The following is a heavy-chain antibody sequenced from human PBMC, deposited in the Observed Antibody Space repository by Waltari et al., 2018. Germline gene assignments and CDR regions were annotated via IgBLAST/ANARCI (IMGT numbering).Heavy chain of an antibody. CDR3: ARGSYSSSWLSFL. D-gene: IGHD6-13*01. J-gene: IGHJ4*02. Sequence: QVQLVQSGAELKKPGASVKVSCKASGYTFTSYYMHWVRQAPGQGLEWMGWMKPNRGNTGYAEKCQGRVTMTRNTYISTAYMELSSLRSEDTAVYYCARGSYSSSWLSFLWGQGTLVTVSS. V-gene: IGHV1-8*02. CDR1: GYTFTSYY. CDR2: MKPNRGNT.